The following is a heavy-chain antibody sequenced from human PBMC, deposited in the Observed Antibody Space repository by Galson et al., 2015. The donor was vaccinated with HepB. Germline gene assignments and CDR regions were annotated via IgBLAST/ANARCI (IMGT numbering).Heavy chain of an antibody. CDR2: ISYDGSNK. V-gene: IGHV3-30*18. D-gene: IGHD6-19*01. Sequence: SLRLSCAASGFTFSSYGMHWVRQAPGKGLEWVAVISYDGSNKYYADSVKGRFTISRVNSKNTLYLQMNSLRAEDTAVYYCAKDRERSSAWYYGLDVWGQGTTVTGSS. CDR3: AKDRERSSAWYYGLDV. J-gene: IGHJ6*02. CDR1: GFTFSSYG.